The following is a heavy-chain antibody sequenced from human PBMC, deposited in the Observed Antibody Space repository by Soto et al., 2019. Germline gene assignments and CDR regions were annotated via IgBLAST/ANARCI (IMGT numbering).Heavy chain of an antibody. CDR1: GGTFSSDA. CDR3: ARDFVYCGGDCYFNWFDP. Sequence: QVQLVQSGAEVKKPGSSVKVSCKASGGTFSSDAISWVRQAPGQGLEWMGGIIPIFGTANYAQKFQGRVTITADESTSTAYMELSSLRSEDTAVYYCARDFVYCGGDCYFNWFDPWGQGTLVTVSS. V-gene: IGHV1-69*01. J-gene: IGHJ5*02. D-gene: IGHD2-21*02. CDR2: IIPIFGTA.